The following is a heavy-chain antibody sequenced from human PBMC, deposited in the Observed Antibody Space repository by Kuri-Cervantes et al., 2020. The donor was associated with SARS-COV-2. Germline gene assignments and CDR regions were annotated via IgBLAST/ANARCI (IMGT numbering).Heavy chain of an antibody. V-gene: IGHV3-30*02. CDR2: IRYDGSNK. D-gene: IGHD6-19*01. J-gene: IGHJ4*02. CDR1: GFTFSSYG. CDR3: ANDRAAVAVELAPFDY. Sequence: GGSLRLPCAASGFTFSSYGMHWVRQAPGKGLEWVAFIRYDGSNKYYADSVKGRFTIARDNSKNTLYLQMNSLRAEDTAVYYCANDRAAVAVELAPFDYWGQGTLVTVSS.